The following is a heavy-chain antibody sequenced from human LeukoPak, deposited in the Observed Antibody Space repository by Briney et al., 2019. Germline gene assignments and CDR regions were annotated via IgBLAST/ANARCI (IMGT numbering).Heavy chain of an antibody. V-gene: IGHV1-2*02. CDR2: IDPNSGGT. Sequence: ASLKVPCNASGYTFTAYYIHWVRRAPGQGLEWTGWIDPNSGGTYYAQKFQGRVTMTRDTSISTAYMELRRLRSDDTAIYYCAKIFSSWSPAYFDYWGQGTLVTVSS. CDR1: GYTFTAYY. J-gene: IGHJ4*02. D-gene: IGHD6-13*01. CDR3: AKIFSSWSPAYFDY.